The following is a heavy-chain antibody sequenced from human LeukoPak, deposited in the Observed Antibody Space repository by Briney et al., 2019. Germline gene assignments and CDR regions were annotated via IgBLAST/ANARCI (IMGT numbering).Heavy chain of an antibody. CDR2: IRYDGRNK. D-gene: IGHD3-22*01. Sequence: GGSLRLSCAASRFTFSSYGMHWVRQAPGKGLEWVAFIRYDGRNKYYADSVKGRFTISRDNSKNTLYLQMNSLRAEDTAVYYCASQRAYYYDSSGYYSFDYWGQGTLGTVSA. J-gene: IGHJ4*02. V-gene: IGHV3-30*02. CDR3: ASQRAYYYDSSGYYSFDY. CDR1: RFTFSSYG.